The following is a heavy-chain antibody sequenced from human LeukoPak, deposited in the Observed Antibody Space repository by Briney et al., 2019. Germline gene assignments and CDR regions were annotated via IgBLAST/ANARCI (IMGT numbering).Heavy chain of an antibody. D-gene: IGHD3-22*01. V-gene: IGHV1-46*01. CDR2: TNLSGGST. CDR3: ANSLYYYDSSGYPYYFDY. CDR1: GSTFTSNY. J-gene: IGHJ4*02. Sequence: SGKVSCKASGSTFTSNYMHWVRQPPGQGLEWMGITNLSGGSTSYAQKFQGRVTMTRDTSTSTVYMELSSLRSEDTAVYYCANSLYYYDSSGYPYYFDYWGQGTLVTVSS.